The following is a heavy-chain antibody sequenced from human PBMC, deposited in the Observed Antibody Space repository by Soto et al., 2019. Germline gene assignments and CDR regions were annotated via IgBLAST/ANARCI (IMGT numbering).Heavy chain of an antibody. D-gene: IGHD6-13*01. Sequence: QVQLQESGPGLVKPSETLSLTCIVSGGSISSVTYYWSWIRQSPGKGLEWIGSIDYSGSTNYNPSLKRRLTIALHTSKTQFSLKLTSVTAADTAVYYCARGLGYGSSWSNFDYWGQGTLVTVSS. CDR2: IDYSGST. J-gene: IGHJ4*02. CDR3: ARGLGYGSSWSNFDY. V-gene: IGHV4-61*01. CDR1: GGSISSVTYY.